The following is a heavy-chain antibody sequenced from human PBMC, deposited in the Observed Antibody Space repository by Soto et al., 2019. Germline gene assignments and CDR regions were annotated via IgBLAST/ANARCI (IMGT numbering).Heavy chain of an antibody. Sequence: EVQLVESGGGLVQPGGSLRLSCAASGFTFSSYWMTWVRQAPGKGLEWVANIKQDGNEKYYVDSVKGRFTISRDNXXXXXXXXXXXXXXXXXXXXXXXRTVPTISGDVLKYWGQGTLVTVSS. CDR2: IKQDGNEK. V-gene: IGHV3-7*01. CDR3: XRTVPTISGDVLKY. CDR1: GFTFSSYW. D-gene: IGHD5-12*01. J-gene: IGHJ4*02.